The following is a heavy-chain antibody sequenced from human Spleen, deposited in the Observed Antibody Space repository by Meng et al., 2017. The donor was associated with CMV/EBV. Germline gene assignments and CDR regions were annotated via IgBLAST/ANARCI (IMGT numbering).Heavy chain of an antibody. CDR1: GFTFSSYA. J-gene: IGHJ6*02. D-gene: IGHD4-17*01. Sequence: GGSLRLSCAASGFTFSSYAMHWVRQAPGKGLEWVAVISYDGNNKYYADSVKGRFTISRDNSKNTLYLQMNSLRAEHTAVYYCARDGGDYYYGMDVWGQGTTVTVSS. CDR2: ISYDGNNK. CDR3: ARDGGDYYYGMDV. V-gene: IGHV3-30-3*01.